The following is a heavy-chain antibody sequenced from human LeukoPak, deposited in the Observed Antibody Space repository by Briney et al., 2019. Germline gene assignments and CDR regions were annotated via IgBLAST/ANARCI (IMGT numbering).Heavy chain of an antibody. CDR1: GFTFSDHY. CDR2: TRDKANSYTT. CDR3: ARGDGYDRRSFDY. V-gene: IGHV3-72*01. Sequence: PGGSLRLSCAASGFTFSDHYMDWVRKAPGKGLEWVGRTRDKANSYTTEYAASVKGRFTISRDASKTSLYLQMNSLKTEDTAVYYCARGDGYDRRSFDYWGQGTLVTVSS. D-gene: IGHD5-12*01. J-gene: IGHJ4*02.